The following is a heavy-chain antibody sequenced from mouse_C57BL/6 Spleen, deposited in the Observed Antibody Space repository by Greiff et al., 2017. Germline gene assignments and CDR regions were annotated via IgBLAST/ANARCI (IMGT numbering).Heavy chain of an antibody. CDR2: IDPSDSET. D-gene: IGHD2-3*01. J-gene: IGHJ4*01. CDR3: ARSGGLYDGYFAMDY. V-gene: IGHV1-52*01. Sequence: QVQLQQPGAELVRPGSSVKLSCKASGYTFTSYWMHWVKQRPIQGLEWIGNIDPSDSETHYNQKFKDKATLTVDKSSSTAYMQLSSLTSEDSAVYYCARSGGLYDGYFAMDYWGQGTSVTVSS. CDR1: GYTFTSYW.